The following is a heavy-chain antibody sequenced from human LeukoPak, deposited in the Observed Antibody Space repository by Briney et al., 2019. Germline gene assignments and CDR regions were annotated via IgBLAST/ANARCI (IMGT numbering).Heavy chain of an antibody. V-gene: IGHV3-30-3*01. J-gene: IGHJ4*02. CDR2: ISYDGSNK. CDR1: GFTFSSYA. CDR3: ARDLTEGYYFDY. Sequence: GVSLRLSCAASGFTFSSYAMHWVRQAPGKGLEWVAVISYDGSNKYYADSVKGRFTISRDSSKNTLYLQMNSLRAEDTAVYYCARDLTEGYYFDYWGQGTLVTVSS.